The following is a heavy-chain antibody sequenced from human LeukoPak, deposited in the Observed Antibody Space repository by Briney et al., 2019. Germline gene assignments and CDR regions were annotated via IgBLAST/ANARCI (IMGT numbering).Heavy chain of an antibody. CDR1: GFIVSTNY. V-gene: IGHV3-66*02. CDR2: IYDGGRT. Sequence: GGSLRLSCAASGFIVSTNYMSWVRQAPGKGLEWVSLIYDGGRTYYADSVKGRFTVSRDNSKNALYLEMNSLRAEDTAVYYCARGAGYPFYMDVWGKGTTVTVSS. CDR3: ARGAGYPFYMDV. D-gene: IGHD5-18*01. J-gene: IGHJ6*03.